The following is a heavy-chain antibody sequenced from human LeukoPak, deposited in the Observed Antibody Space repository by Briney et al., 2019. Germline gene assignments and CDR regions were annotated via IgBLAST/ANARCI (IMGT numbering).Heavy chain of an antibody. Sequence: PGGSLRLSCAASGFTFSSYAMSWVRQAPGKGLEWVSAISGSGGSTYYADSVKGRFTISRDNSKNTLYLQMNSLRAEDTAVYYCAKGADLYYGTTSGIDYWGQGTLVTVSS. J-gene: IGHJ4*02. V-gene: IGHV3-23*01. CDR2: ISGSGGST. CDR1: GFTFSSYA. D-gene: IGHD3-10*01. CDR3: AKGADLYYGTTSGIDY.